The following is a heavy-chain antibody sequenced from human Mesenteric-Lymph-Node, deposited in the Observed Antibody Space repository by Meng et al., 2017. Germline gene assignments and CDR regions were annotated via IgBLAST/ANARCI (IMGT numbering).Heavy chain of an antibody. CDR2: ISYDGSNK. CDR1: GFTFSSYA. CDR3: AREALAYCGGDCYGEGAFDI. Sequence: LSLTCAASGFTFSSYAMHWVRQAPGKGLEWVAVISYDGSNKYYADSVKGRFTISRDNSKNTLYLQMNSLRAEDTAVYYCAREALAYCGGDCYGEGAFDIWGQGTMVTVSS. D-gene: IGHD2-21*02. V-gene: IGHV3-30*01. J-gene: IGHJ3*02.